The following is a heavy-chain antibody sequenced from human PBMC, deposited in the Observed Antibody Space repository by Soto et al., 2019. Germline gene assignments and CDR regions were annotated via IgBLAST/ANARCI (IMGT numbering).Heavy chain of an antibody. V-gene: IGHV4-39*01. D-gene: IGHD2-2*01. J-gene: IGHJ5*02. CDR2: IYYSGST. CDR1: GGSISSSSYY. CDR3: ARRGGIVVVPAAMIQQPNWFDP. Sequence: QLQLQESGPGLVKPSETLSLTCTVSGGSISSSSYYWGWIRQPPGKGLEWIGSIYYSGSTYYNPSLKSRVTISVDTSKNQFSLKLSSVTAADTAVYYCARRGGIVVVPAAMIQQPNWFDPWGQGTLVTVSS.